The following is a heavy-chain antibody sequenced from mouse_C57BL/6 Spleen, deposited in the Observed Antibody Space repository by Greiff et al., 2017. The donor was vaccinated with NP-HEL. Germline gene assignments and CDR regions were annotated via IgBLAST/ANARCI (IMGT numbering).Heavy chain of an antibody. Sequence: QLQQPGAELVPPLSSFPLSFQSSVYTFTSYWMHWVKQRPGRGLEWIGRIDPNSGGTKYNEKFKSKATLTVDKPSSTAYMQLSSLTSEDSAVYYCARGEYDYDGGYFDYWGQGTTLTVSS. D-gene: IGHD2-4*01. CDR1: VYTFTSYW. CDR3: ARGEYDYDGGYFDY. V-gene: IGHV1-72*01. CDR2: IDPNSGGT. J-gene: IGHJ2*01.